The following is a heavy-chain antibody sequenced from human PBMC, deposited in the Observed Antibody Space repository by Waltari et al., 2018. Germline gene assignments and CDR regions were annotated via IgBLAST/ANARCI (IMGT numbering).Heavy chain of an antibody. CDR3: ARSPPGSYYFAY. Sequence: QVQLVESGGGVVQPGRSLRLSCAASGFTFSSYAMHRVRQAPGKGLEWVAVISYDGSNKYYADSVKGRFTISRDNSKNTLYLQMNSLRAEDTAVYYCARSPPGSYYFAYWGQGTLVTVSS. J-gene: IGHJ4*02. CDR2: ISYDGSNK. V-gene: IGHV3-30-3*01. D-gene: IGHD3-10*01. CDR1: GFTFSSYA.